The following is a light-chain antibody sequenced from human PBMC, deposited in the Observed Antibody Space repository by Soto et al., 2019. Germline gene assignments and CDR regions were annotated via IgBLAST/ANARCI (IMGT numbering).Light chain of an antibody. J-gene: IGKJ2*01. CDR1: QGISSY. CDR3: QQLNSYPYT. CDR2: AAS. Sequence: DIQLTQSPSFLSASVGDRVTITCRASQGISSYLAWYQQKPGKAPKLLIYAASTLQSGVPSRFSGSGSGTEFTLTIISLQPEDVATYYCQQLNSYPYTFGQGTKLEIK. V-gene: IGKV1-9*01.